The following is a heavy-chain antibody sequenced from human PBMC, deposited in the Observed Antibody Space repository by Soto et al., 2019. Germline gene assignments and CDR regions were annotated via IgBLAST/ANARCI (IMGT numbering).Heavy chain of an antibody. CDR1: GGSFSGYY. J-gene: IGHJ4*02. CDR2: INHSGST. CDR3: ARGDVVVVAASL. V-gene: IGHV4-34*01. Sequence: QVQLQQWGAGLLKPSETLSLTCAVYGGSFSGYYWSWIRQPPGKGLEWIGEINHSGSTNYNPSLKRRVTRSVDTSKNQFSLKLSSVTAADTAVYSCARGDVVVVAASLWGQGTMVTVSS. D-gene: IGHD2-15*01.